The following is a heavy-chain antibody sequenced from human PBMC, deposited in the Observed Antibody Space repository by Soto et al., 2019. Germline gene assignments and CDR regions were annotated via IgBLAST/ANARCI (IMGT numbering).Heavy chain of an antibody. CDR1: GFTFSSYA. CDR3: ARYIVVVTPPYVFDI. CDR2: ISYDGSDK. J-gene: IGHJ3*02. Sequence: GGSLRLSCAASGFTFSSYAMHWVRQAPGKGLEWVAVISYDGSDKYYADSVKGRFTISRDNSKNTLYLQMNSLRAEDTAVYYCARYIVVVTPPYVFDIGGQGTMVPV. D-gene: IGHD2-21*02. V-gene: IGHV3-30-3*01.